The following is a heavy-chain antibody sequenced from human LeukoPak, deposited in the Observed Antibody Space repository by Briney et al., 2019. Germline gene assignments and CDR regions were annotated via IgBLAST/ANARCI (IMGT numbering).Heavy chain of an antibody. CDR1: GYNFTNYW. V-gene: IGHV5-10-1*01. Sequence: GESLRISCKGSGYNFTNYWISRVRQMPGKGLEWMGRIDPSDSYTNYSPSFQGHVTISADKSISTAYLQWSSLKASDTAMYYCARPQNRWGSLDYWGQGTLVTVSS. D-gene: IGHD7-27*01. J-gene: IGHJ4*02. CDR3: ARPQNRWGSLDY. CDR2: IDPSDSYT.